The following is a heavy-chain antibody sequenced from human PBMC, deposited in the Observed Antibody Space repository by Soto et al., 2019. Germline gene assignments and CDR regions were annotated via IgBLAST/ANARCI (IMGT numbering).Heavy chain of an antibody. CDR1: GFTFGDYA. D-gene: IGHD2-2*01. Sequence: PGGSLRLSCTASGFTFGDYALSWFRQAPGKGLEWVGFIRSKAYGGTTEYAASVKGRFTISRDDSKSIAYLQMNSLKTEDTAVYYRTRDPLKYQLLRWFDPWGQGTLVTVSS. CDR2: IRSKAYGGTT. V-gene: IGHV3-49*03. J-gene: IGHJ5*02. CDR3: TRDPLKYQLLRWFDP.